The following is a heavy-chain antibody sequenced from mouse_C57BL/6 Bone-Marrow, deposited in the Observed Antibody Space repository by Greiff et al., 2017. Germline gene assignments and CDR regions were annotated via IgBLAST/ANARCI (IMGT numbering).Heavy chain of an antibody. CDR1: GYAFSSYW. Sequence: VKLQESGAELVKPGASVKISCKASGYAFSSYWMNWVKQRPGKGLEWIGQIYPGDGDTNYNGKFKGKATLTADKSSSTAYRQLSSLTSEDSAVYFCASSGDYYGRSAGYFDVWGTGTTLTVSS. J-gene: IGHJ1*03. CDR2: IYPGDGDT. D-gene: IGHD1-1*01. V-gene: IGHV1-80*01. CDR3: ASSGDYYGRSAGYFDV.